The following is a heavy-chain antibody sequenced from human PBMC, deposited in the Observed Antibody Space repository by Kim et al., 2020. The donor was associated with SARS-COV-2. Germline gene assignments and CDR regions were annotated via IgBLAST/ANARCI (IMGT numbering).Heavy chain of an antibody. V-gene: IGHV3-30*01. Sequence: KGRFTISRDNSKNTLYLQMNSLRAEDTAVYYCARDWGSFAGGYYYYGMDVWGQETTVTVSS. D-gene: IGHD3-16*01. J-gene: IGHJ6*02. CDR3: ARDWGSFAGGYYYYGMDV.